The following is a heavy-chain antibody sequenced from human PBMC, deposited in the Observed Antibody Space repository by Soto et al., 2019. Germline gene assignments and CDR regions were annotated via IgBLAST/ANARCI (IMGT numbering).Heavy chain of an antibody. J-gene: IGHJ6*03. V-gene: IGHV3-23*01. CDR2: ISGSGGST. CDR3: AREGGGFYYYYYMDV. Sequence: EVQLLESGGGLVQPGGSLRLSCAASGFTFTSYAMSWVRQAPGKGLEWVSAISGSGGSTYYADSVKGRFTISRDNSKNTQYLQMNSLRAEDTAVYYCAREGGGFYYYYYMDVWGKGTTVTVSS. CDR1: GFTFTSYA. D-gene: IGHD3-16*01.